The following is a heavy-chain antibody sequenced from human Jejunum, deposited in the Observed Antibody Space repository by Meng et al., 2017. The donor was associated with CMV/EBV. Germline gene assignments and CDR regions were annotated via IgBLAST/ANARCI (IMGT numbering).Heavy chain of an antibody. CDR3: ARGRGAWDAYDI. J-gene: IGHJ3*02. CDR1: GFTFSSYE. CDR2: TRNKANSYTT. Sequence: GFTFSSYEMNWVRQAPGKGLEWIARTRNKANSYTTEYAASAKGRFTISRDASKNSLNLQMNSLTTEDTALYYCARGRGAWDAYDIWGQGTWVTVSS. V-gene: IGHV3-72*01.